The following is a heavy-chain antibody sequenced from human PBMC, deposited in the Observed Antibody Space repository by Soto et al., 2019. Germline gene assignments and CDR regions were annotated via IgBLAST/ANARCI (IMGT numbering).Heavy chain of an antibody. J-gene: IGHJ4*02. CDR3: VRDSPDPY. CDR2: ISFNGAND. Sequence: GGSLRLSCAASGFTFNIFAMHWVRQTPGKGLEWMAVISFNGANDYYADSVKGRFTISRDNSKNTLYLQMDSLRVEDTAIYYCVRDSPDPYWGQGTLVTVSS. V-gene: IGHV3-30-3*01. CDR1: GFTFNIFA.